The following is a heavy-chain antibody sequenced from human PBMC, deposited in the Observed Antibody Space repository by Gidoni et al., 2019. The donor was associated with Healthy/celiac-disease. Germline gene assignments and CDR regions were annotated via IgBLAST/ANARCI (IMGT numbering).Heavy chain of an antibody. CDR1: GFTFSGSA. CDR2: IRSKANSYAT. V-gene: IGHV3-73*02. D-gene: IGHD1-26*01. CDR3: TRLSGSYDENFDY. Sequence: EVQLVESGGGLVQPGGSLKLSCAASGFTFSGSAMHWVRQASGKGLEWVGRIRSKANSYATAYAASVKGRFTISRDDSKNTAYLQMNSLKTEDTAVYYCTRLSGSYDENFDYWGQGTLVTVSS. J-gene: IGHJ4*02.